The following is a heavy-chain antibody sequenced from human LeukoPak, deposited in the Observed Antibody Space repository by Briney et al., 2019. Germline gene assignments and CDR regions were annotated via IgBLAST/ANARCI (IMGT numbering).Heavy chain of an antibody. V-gene: IGHV3-23*01. CDR3: GKEGGA. CDR1: GFTFSSYA. CDR2: ISGSGGST. D-gene: IGHD3-16*01. Sequence: GGSLRLSCAASGFTFSSYAMSWVRQAPGKGLEWVSAISGSGGSTYYADFLEGRFTIARDNSKDVVYLQMNSLKVEDTAIYYCGKEGGAWGQGTKVTVSS. J-gene: IGHJ5*02.